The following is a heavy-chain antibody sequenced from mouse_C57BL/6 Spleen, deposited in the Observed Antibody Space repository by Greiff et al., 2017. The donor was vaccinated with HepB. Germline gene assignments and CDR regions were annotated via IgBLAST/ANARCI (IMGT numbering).Heavy chain of an antibody. Sequence: EVKLMESGGDLVKPGGSLKLSCVASGFTFSSYGMSWVRQTPDKRLEWVATISSGGSYTYYPDSVKGRFTISRDNAKNTLYLQMSSLKSEDTAMYYCAREDHGSSYVWFAYWGQGTLVTVSA. D-gene: IGHD1-1*01. V-gene: IGHV5-6*01. CDR3: AREDHGSSYVWFAY. CDR2: ISSGGSYT. J-gene: IGHJ3*01. CDR1: GFTFSSYG.